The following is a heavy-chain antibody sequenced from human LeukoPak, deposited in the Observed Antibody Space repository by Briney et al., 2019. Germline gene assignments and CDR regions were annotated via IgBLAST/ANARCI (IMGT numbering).Heavy chain of an antibody. J-gene: IGHJ4*02. CDR1: GFTVSSNY. V-gene: IGHV3-66*02. CDR2: IYSGGST. CDR3: ARVSWTYYYDSSGSFFDY. Sequence: GGSLRLSCAASGFTVSSNYMSWVRQAPGKGLEWVSVIYSGGSTCYADSVKGRFTISRDNSKNTLYLQMNSLRAEDTAVYYCARVSWTYYYDSSGSFFDYWGQGTLVTVSS. D-gene: IGHD3-22*01.